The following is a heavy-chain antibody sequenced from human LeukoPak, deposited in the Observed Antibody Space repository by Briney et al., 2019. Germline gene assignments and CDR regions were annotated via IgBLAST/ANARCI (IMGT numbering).Heavy chain of an antibody. Sequence: GSSVKVSCKASGGTFSSYAISWVRQAPGQGLEWMGGIIPIFGTANYAQKFQGRVTITAGESTSTAYMELSSLRSEDTAVYYCARGAGELRNYYYYMDVWGKGTTVTISS. CDR3: ARGAGELRNYYYYMDV. J-gene: IGHJ6*03. D-gene: IGHD1-26*01. CDR2: IIPIFGTA. CDR1: GGTFSSYA. V-gene: IGHV1-69*01.